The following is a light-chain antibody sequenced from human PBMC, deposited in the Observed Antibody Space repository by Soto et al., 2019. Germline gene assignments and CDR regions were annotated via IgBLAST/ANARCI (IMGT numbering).Light chain of an antibody. CDR2: GAS. CDR3: QQHGTSPIT. CDR1: QTVIRNY. V-gene: IGKV3-20*01. J-gene: IGKJ5*01. Sequence: EIVMTQSPVTLSVSPGERATLSFRASQTVIRNYLAWHQQKPGQTPRLLVYGASSRATGIPDRFSGSGSGTDSTLTISRLEPEDFAVYYCQQHGTSPITFGQGTRLEIK.